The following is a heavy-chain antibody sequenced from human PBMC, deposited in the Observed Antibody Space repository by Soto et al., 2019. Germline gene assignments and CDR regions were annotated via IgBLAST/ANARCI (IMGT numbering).Heavy chain of an antibody. J-gene: IGHJ4*02. CDR3: ARSPPYGDYVFGNFDY. D-gene: IGHD4-17*01. CDR1: GGTFSSYA. Sequence: QVQLVQSGAEVKKPGSSVKVSCKASGGTFSSYAISWVRQAPGQGLEWMGGIIPIFGTANYAQKFQGRVTITADESTSTAYMELNSLRSEDTAVYYCARSPPYGDYVFGNFDYWGQGTLVTVSS. V-gene: IGHV1-69*01. CDR2: IIPIFGTA.